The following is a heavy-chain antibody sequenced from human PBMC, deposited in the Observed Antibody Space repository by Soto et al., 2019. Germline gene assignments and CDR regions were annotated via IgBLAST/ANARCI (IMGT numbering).Heavy chain of an antibody. CDR3: ARYIYGYVDY. J-gene: IGHJ4*02. Sequence: GWCLRISCAACGLSFSDYYMSWIRQAPGKGLEWVSYISSTISYTHYADSAKGRFTISRDNAKNSLYLQMNSLRAEDTAVYYCARYIYGYVDYWGQGTLVTVSS. CDR1: GLSFSDYY. V-gene: IGHV3-11*06. D-gene: IGHD5-18*01. CDR2: ISSTISYT.